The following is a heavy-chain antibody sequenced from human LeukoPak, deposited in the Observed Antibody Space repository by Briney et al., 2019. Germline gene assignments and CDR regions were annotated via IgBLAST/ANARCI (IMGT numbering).Heavy chain of an antibody. CDR3: ARDPVLLWFGESETGDAFDI. J-gene: IGHJ3*02. CDR1: GGSISTSKW. Sequence: SETLSLTCAVSGGSISTSKWWSWVRQPPGKGLEWIGEIYYSGNTNYNPSLKSRVTISVEKSKNEFSLKLSSVTAADTAVYYCARDPVLLWFGESETGDAFDIWGQGTMVSVSS. D-gene: IGHD3-10*01. CDR2: IYYSGNT. V-gene: IGHV4-4*02.